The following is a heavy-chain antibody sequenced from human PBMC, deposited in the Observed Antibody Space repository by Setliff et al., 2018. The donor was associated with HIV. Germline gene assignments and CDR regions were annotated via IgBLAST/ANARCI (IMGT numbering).Heavy chain of an antibody. CDR3: AKGSGKITIYYYYMDV. Sequence: PGESLKISCAASGFTFRNFAMNWVRRAPGKGLEWVSTISGSGGTTNYADSVKGRFTISRDNSKNTLYLQMNSLRADDTAVYYCAKGSGKITIYYYYMDVWGKGTTVTVSS. V-gene: IGHV3-23*01. J-gene: IGHJ6*03. CDR2: ISGSGGTT. D-gene: IGHD3-3*01. CDR1: GFTFRNFA.